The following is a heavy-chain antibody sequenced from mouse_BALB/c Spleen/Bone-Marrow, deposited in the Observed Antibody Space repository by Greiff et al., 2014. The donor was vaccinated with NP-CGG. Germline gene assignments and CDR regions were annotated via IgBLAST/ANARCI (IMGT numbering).Heavy chain of an antibody. CDR3: AHDAPFTY. CDR2: IDPASGNT. Sequence: EVHLVESGADLVKPGASVKLSCTTSGLNIKDTFMHWVKQRPEQGLEWIGRIDPASGNTKYDPKFQGKATITADTSSNKVSLQLSGLTSEDTAVYYCAHDAPFTYWGQGTLVTVSA. V-gene: IGHV14-3*02. J-gene: IGHJ3*01. CDR1: GLNIKDTF. D-gene: IGHD2-3*01.